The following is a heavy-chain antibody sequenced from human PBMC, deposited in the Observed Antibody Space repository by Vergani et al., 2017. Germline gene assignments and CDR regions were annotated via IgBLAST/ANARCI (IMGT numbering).Heavy chain of an antibody. Sequence: QVQLVQSGAEVKKPGSSVKVSCKSSGGTFSNHVLAWVRQAPGQGLEWMGGILPLFGTPTYAQRFQGRVTITADESTTTAYMELTSLTSEDSAIYYCARDPRGYGGDPEDYYYGMDVWGQGTTVTVSS. CDR2: ILPLFGTP. V-gene: IGHV1-69*01. J-gene: IGHJ6*02. CDR3: ARDPRGYGGDPEDYYYGMDV. CDR1: GGTFSNHV. D-gene: IGHD2-21*02.